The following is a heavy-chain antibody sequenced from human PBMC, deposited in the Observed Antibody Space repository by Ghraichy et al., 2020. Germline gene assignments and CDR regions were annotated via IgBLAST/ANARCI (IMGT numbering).Heavy chain of an antibody. CDR1: GFTFSSYS. CDR2: ISSSSSTI. CDR3: ARYRYCSSTSCSYGMDV. V-gene: IGHV3-48*02. D-gene: IGHD2-2*01. J-gene: IGHJ6*02. Sequence: GESLNISCAASGFTFSSYSMNWVRQAPGKGLEWVSYISSSSSTIYYADSVKGRFTISRDNAKNSLYLQMNSLRDEDTAVYYCARYRYCSSTSCSYGMDVWGQGTTVTVSS.